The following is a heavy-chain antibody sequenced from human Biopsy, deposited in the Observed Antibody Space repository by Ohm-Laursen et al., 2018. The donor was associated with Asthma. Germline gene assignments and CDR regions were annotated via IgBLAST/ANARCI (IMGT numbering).Heavy chain of an antibody. CDR1: GGAFNTYV. V-gene: IGHV1-69*13. CDR2: INSVFGTT. CDR3: ARKAGSCISRTCYSLDF. Sequence: SVKVSYKSLGGAFNTYVIGWVRQAPGQGLEWMGGINSVFGTTTYPQKFQDRVTITADDSTSTVYMELSSLRSEDTAVYYCARKAGSCISRTCYSLDFWGQGTLVTVSS. D-gene: IGHD2-2*01. J-gene: IGHJ4*02.